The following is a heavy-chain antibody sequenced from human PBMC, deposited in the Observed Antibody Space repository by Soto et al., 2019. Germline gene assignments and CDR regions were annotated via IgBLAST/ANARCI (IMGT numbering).Heavy chain of an antibody. V-gene: IGHV3-23*01. J-gene: IGHJ4*02. Sequence: GGSLRLSCTASGFTIGTHAMNWVRQAPGKGLEWVSTISSSSSGTFYADSVKGRFSISRDNWKNTLSLQMNSLRAEDSAVYYCAKIAVQRGDTDFWGQGTLVTVSS. CDR1: GFTIGTHA. D-gene: IGHD2-21*02. CDR3: AKIAVQRGDTDF. CDR2: ISSSSSGT.